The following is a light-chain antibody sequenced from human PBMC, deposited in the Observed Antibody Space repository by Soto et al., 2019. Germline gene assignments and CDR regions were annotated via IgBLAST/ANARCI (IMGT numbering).Light chain of an antibody. CDR1: QGSGNA. J-gene: IGKJ1*01. CDR2: GDT. Sequence: TERPSCRSGSEGAIVTVSCLASQGSGNALGWYQQKPGKPPKVLIYGDTNFQGGVPPRFIGSGSCPEDTGISSSLPVAEFVPNCCLQQVLGPVTFGQGTKVDIK. CDR3: LQQVLGPVT. V-gene: IGKV1-6*01.